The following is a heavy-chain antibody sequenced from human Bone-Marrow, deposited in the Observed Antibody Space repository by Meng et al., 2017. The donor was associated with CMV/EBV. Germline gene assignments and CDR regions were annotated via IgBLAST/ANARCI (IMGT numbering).Heavy chain of an antibody. Sequence: ESLKISCTVSGGSVSSGIYYWSWIRQPPGKGLEWIGEIYHSGSTNYNPSLKSRVTISVDTSKNQFSLKLSSVTAADTAVYYCARRPAAVAGTSPFDYWGQGTLVTVSS. CDR1: GGSVSSGIYY. D-gene: IGHD6-19*01. CDR3: ARRPAAVAGTSPFDY. CDR2: IYHSGST. V-gene: IGHV4-61*01. J-gene: IGHJ4*02.